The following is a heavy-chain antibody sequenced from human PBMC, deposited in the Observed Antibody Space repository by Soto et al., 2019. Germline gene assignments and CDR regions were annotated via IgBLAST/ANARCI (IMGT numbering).Heavy chain of an antibody. V-gene: IGHV4-4*02. CDR3: ARETRIAVAPLD. D-gene: IGHD6-19*01. CDR2: IYHSGST. CDR1: SGSISSSNW. Sequence: QVQLQESGPGLVKPSGTLSLTCAVSSGSISSSNWWSWVRQPPGKGLEWIGEIYHSGSTNYNPSLKSRVTIPVDKSKNQFSLKLSSVTAADTAVYYCARETRIAVAPLDWGQGTLVTVSS. J-gene: IGHJ1*01.